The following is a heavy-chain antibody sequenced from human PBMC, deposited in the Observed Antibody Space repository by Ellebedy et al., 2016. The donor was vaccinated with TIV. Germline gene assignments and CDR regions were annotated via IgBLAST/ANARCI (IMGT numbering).Heavy chain of an antibody. J-gene: IGHJ3*02. V-gene: IGHV3-21*01. Sequence: PGGSLRLSCAASGFTFSSYTINWVRQTPGKGLEWVSSISSSGSYLYYADSVKGRFTISRDNAKNSLYLQMNSLRVDDTAVYYCARRRIVGSTKDAFDIWGQGTVVTVSS. CDR3: ARRRIVGSTKDAFDI. D-gene: IGHD1-26*01. CDR2: ISSSGSYL. CDR1: GFTFSSYT.